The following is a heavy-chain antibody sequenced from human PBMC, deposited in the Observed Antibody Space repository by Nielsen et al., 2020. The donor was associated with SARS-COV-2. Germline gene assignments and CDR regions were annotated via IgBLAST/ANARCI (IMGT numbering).Heavy chain of an antibody. CDR2: ISGSGGST. V-gene: IGHV3-23*01. CDR3: AKDGNSYGYGDAFDI. CDR1: GFTFSRYW. D-gene: IGHD5-18*01. J-gene: IGHJ3*02. Sequence: GGSLRLSCAASGFTFSRYWMSWVRQAPGKGLEWVSAISGSGGSTYYADSVKGRFTISRDNSKNTLYLQMNSLRAEDTAVYYCAKDGNSYGYGDAFDIWGQGTMVTVSS.